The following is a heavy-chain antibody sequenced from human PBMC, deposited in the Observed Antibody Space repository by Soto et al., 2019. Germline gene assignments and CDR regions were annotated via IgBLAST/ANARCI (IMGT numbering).Heavy chain of an antibody. CDR2: ISAYNGNT. V-gene: IGHV1-18*01. CDR1: GYTFTSYG. Sequence: VSVKVSCKASGYTFTSYGISWVRQAPGQGLEWMGWISAYNGNTNYAQKLQGRVTMTTDTSTSTAYMELRSLRSDDTAVYYCARAIVVVITIDAFDIWGQGTMVTVSS. D-gene: IGHD3-22*01. CDR3: ARAIVVVITIDAFDI. J-gene: IGHJ3*02.